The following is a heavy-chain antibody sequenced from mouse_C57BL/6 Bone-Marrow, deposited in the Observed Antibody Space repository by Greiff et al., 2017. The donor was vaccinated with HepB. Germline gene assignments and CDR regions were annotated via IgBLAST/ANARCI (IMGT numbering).Heavy chain of an antibody. D-gene: IGHD1-1*01. V-gene: IGHV1-15*01. CDR2: IDPETGGT. Sequence: QVQLKESGAELVRPGASVTLSCKASGYTFTDYEMHWVKQTPVHGLEWIGAIDPETGGTAYNQKFEGKAILTADKSSSTAYMELRSLTSEDSAVYYCTSTVDWYFDVWGTGTTVTVSS. J-gene: IGHJ1*03. CDR1: GYTFTDYE. CDR3: TSTVDWYFDV.